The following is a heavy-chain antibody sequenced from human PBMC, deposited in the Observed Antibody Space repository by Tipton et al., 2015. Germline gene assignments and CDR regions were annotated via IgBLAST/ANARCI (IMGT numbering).Heavy chain of an antibody. CDR3: AGHDYYDSSGYSD. CDR1: GGSISSRSYY. D-gene: IGHD3-22*01. J-gene: IGHJ4*02. CDR2: IYYSGST. V-gene: IGHV4-39*01. Sequence: LRLSCTVSGGSISSRSYYWGWIRQPPGKGLEWIGSIYYSGSTYYNPSLKSRVTISVDTSKNQFSLKLSSVTAADTAVYYCAGHDYYDSSGYSDWGQGTLVTVSS.